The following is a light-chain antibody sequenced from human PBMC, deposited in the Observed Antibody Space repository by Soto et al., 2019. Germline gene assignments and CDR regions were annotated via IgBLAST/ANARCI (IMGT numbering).Light chain of an antibody. CDR1: SSDVGAYNF. Sequence: QSVLTQPPSASGSPGQSVTISCTGTSSDVGAYNFVSWYQQLPGKAPKLMIYQVTKRPSGVPDRFSGSKSGNTASLTVSGLQAEDEADYYCSSYAGSTAFYVFGTGTKLTVL. CDR2: QVT. CDR3: SSYAGSTAFYV. J-gene: IGLJ1*01. V-gene: IGLV2-8*01.